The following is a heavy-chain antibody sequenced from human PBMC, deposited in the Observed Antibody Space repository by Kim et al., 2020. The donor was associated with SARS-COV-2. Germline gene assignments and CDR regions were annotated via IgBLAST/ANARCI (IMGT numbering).Heavy chain of an antibody. V-gene: IGHV3-66*02. CDR1: GFTVSSNY. Sequence: GGSLRLSCAASGFTVSSNYMSWVRQAPGKGLEWVSVIYSGGSTYYADSVKGRFTISRDNSKNTLYLQMNSLRAEDTAVYYCARGRLLFFGFYFDYWGQGTLVTVSS. D-gene: IGHD3-10*01. J-gene: IGHJ4*02. CDR3: ARGRLLFFGFYFDY. CDR2: IYSGGST.